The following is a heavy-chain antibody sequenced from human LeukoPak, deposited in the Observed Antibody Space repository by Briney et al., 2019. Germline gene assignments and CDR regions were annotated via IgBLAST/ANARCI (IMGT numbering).Heavy chain of an antibody. CDR2: IYSSETT. Sequence: ASETLSLTCTVSGGSITGYHWSWIRQPPGKGLEWIGYIYSSETTKYKPSLKSRVTISVDTSKNQFSLRLSSVTAADTAVYYSARLASGSYGPLTPFDYWGQGTLVTVSS. J-gene: IGHJ4*02. CDR3: ARLASGSYGPLTPFDY. V-gene: IGHV4-59*08. CDR1: GGSITGYH. D-gene: IGHD1-26*01.